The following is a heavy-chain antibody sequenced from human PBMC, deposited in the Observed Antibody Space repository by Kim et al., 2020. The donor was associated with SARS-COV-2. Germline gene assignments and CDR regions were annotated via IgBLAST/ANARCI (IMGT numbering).Heavy chain of an antibody. J-gene: IGHJ6*03. V-gene: IGHV3-11*03. CDR3: ARIYYYNMDV. Sequence: TNYAASVKGRFTISRDNAKNTRYLQMTSLGAEDTAVYYCARIYYYNMDVWGQGTTVTVSS. CDR2: T.